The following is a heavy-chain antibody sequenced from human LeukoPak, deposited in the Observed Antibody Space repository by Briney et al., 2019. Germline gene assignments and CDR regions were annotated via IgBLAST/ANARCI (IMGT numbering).Heavy chain of an antibody. Sequence: GASVKVSCKASGYTFTSYDINWVRQATGQGLEWMGWMNPNSGNTGYAQKFQGRVTMTRNTSISTAYMELSSLRSGDTAVYYCARAPPVRAVAGLRHYYYYMDVWGKGTTVTISS. CDR2: MNPNSGNT. CDR1: GYTFTSYD. CDR3: ARAPPVRAVAGLRHYYYYMDV. V-gene: IGHV1-8*01. D-gene: IGHD6-19*01. J-gene: IGHJ6*03.